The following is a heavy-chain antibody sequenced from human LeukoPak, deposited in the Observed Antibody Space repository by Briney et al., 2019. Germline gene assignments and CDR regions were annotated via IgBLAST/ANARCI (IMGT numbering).Heavy chain of an antibody. CDR1: GYTFTSYG. D-gene: IGHD6-13*01. Sequence: GASVNVSCKASGYTFTSYGISWVRQAPGQGLEWMGWISAYNGNTIYAQKLQGRVTMTTDTSTSTAYMELRSLRSDDTAVYYCARAKDFIAAVGMVYWGQGTLVSVSS. CDR2: ISAYNGNT. J-gene: IGHJ4*02. V-gene: IGHV1-18*01. CDR3: ARAKDFIAAVGMVY.